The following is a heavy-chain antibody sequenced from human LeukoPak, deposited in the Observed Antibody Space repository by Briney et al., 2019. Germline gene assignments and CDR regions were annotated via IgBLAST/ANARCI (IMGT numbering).Heavy chain of an antibody. CDR1: GGTFCSYA. CDR3: ASGGLTVTTYYYYYGMDV. CDR2: IIPIFGTA. V-gene: IGHV1-69*13. J-gene: IGHJ6*02. D-gene: IGHD4-11*01. Sequence: GASVKVSCKASGGTFCSYAISWVRQAPGQGLEWMGGIIPIFGTANYAQKFQGRVTITADESTSTAYMELSSLRSEDTAVYYCASGGLTVTTYYYYYGMDVWGQGTTVTVSS.